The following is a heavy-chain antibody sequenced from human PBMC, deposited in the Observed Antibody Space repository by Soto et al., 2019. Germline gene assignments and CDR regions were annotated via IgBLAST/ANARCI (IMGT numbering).Heavy chain of an antibody. V-gene: IGHV3-33*01. CDR2: IWYDGSEK. CDR3: ARGPYSGGFDY. D-gene: IGHD6-19*01. CDR1: GFTFSSSG. J-gene: IGHJ4*02. Sequence: QVQLVESGGGVVQPGRSLRLSCAASGFTFSSSGMHWVRQVPGKGLEWVALIWYDGSEKYYADSVKGRFTISRDNYKNTLYLQMNSLRAEDTAVYYCARGPYSGGFDYWGQGTLVTVSS.